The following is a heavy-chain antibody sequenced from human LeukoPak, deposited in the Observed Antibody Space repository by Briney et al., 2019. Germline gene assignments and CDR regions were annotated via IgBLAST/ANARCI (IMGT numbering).Heavy chain of an antibody. V-gene: IGHV4-34*01. Sequence: SETLSLTCTVYGGSFSGYYWSWIRQPPGKGLEWIGDINHSGSNNFNPSLKSRVSISVDTSNNQFSLKLSSVTAADTAVYYCARDLVDAFDIWGQGTMVTVSS. D-gene: IGHD2-15*01. CDR3: ARDLVDAFDI. CDR2: INHSGSN. CDR1: GGSFSGYY. J-gene: IGHJ3*02.